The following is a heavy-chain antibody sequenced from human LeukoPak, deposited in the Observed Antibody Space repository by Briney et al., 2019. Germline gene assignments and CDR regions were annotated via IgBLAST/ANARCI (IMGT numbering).Heavy chain of an antibody. Sequence: PSETLSLTCTVSGGSFSSGDYCWTWIRHHPVKGLEWLGYIYNGWSTYHCPSLTGRLAISADTSKKQFSLSLTSVTAADTAVYYCARGSYNGGSRYEGTDYWGQGILVTVSS. CDR1: GGSFSSGDYC. V-gene: IGHV4-31*03. CDR2: IYNGWST. CDR3: ARGSYNGGSRYEGTDY. J-gene: IGHJ4*01. D-gene: IGHD3-3*01.